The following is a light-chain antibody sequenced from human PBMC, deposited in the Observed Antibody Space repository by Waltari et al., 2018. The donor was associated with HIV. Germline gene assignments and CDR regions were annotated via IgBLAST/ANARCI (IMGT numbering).Light chain of an antibody. CDR3: ASWDDGLSGHV. CDR1: NSNIGRNF. V-gene: IGLV1-47*01. CDR2: RND. Sequence: QSGLTQPPSVSGTPGQRLTIPCSGSNSNIGRNFVFWYRQLPGAAPSLLAYRNDERPSGVVDRFSGARSGASASVVIDRLRVEDEADYYCASWDDGLSGHVFGGGTTVSV. J-gene: IGLJ1*01.